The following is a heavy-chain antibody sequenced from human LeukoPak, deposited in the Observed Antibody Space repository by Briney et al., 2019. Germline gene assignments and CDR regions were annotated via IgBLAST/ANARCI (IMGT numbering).Heavy chain of an antibody. V-gene: IGHV3-7*03. CDR3: ARNNGMDV. Sequence: PGGSLRLSCAASGFTFSSCWMSWVRQAPGRGPEWVANVNRDGSETYYLDSVKGRFTISKDNAKNSLYLQMNSLRAEDTALYHCARNNGMDVWGQGTTVIVSS. J-gene: IGHJ6*02. CDR2: VNRDGSET. CDR1: GFTFSSCW.